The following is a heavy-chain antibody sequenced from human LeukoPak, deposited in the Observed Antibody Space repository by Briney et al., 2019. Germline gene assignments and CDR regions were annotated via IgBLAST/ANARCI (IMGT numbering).Heavy chain of an antibody. V-gene: IGHV3-30*04. J-gene: IGHJ4*02. Sequence: GGSLRLSCAASGFTFSSYAMHWVRQAPGKGLEWVAVISYDGSNKYYADSVKGRFTISRDNSKNTLYLQMNSLRAEDTAVYYCAKDLRRGYSYGPLDYWGQGTLVTVSS. D-gene: IGHD5-18*01. CDR1: GFTFSSYA. CDR3: AKDLRRGYSYGPLDY. CDR2: ISYDGSNK.